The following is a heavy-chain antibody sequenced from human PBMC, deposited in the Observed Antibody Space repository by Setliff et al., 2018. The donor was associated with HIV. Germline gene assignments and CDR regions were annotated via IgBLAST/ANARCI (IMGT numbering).Heavy chain of an antibody. V-gene: IGHV4-38-2*01. J-gene: IGHJ4*02. Sequence: SETLSLTCAVSGFSISSGFFWGWVRQPPGKGLEWIGSIYQSGTTYYNPALKSRVTISVDTSKTQFSLRLTSVTAADTAVYFCARVETTVTSRLDYWGQGTLVTVSS. CDR3: ARVETTVTSRLDY. D-gene: IGHD4-17*01. CDR1: GFSISSGFF. CDR2: IYQSGTT.